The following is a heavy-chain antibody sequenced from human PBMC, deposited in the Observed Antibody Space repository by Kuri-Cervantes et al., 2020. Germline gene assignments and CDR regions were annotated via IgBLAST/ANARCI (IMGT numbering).Heavy chain of an antibody. CDR3: ARGQEYGGQWLVH. CDR2: ISAYNGNT. D-gene: IGHD6-19*01. Sequence: ASVKVSCKASGYTFTSYGISWVRQAPGQGLEWMGWISAYNGNTNYAQKFQGRVTMTRNTSISTAYMELSSLRSEDTAVYYCARGQEYGGQWLVHWGQGTLVTVSS. J-gene: IGHJ4*02. V-gene: IGHV1-18*01. CDR1: GYTFTSYG.